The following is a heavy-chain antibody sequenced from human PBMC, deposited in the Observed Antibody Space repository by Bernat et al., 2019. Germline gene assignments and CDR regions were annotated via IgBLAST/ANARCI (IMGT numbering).Heavy chain of an antibody. J-gene: IGHJ4*02. CDR2: ISYDGSNK. CDR1: GFTFSSYA. CDR3: ARDNIQQLALDTSCYFDY. V-gene: IGHV3-30-3*01. D-gene: IGHD6-13*01. Sequence: QVQLVESGGGVVQPGRSLRLSCAASGFTFSSYAMHWVRQAPGKGLEWVAVISYDGSNKYYADSVKGRFTISRDNSKNTLYLQMNSLRAEDTAVYYCARDNIQQLALDTSCYFDYWGQGTLVTVSS.